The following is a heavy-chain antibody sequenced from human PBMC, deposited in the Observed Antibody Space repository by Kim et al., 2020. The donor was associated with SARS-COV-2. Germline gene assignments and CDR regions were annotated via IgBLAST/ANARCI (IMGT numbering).Heavy chain of an antibody. CDR2: ISGSGGST. J-gene: IGHJ4*02. CDR1: GFTFSSYA. D-gene: IGHD6-19*01. V-gene: IGHV3-23*01. Sequence: GGSLRLSCAASGFTFSSYAMSWVRQAPGKGLEWVSAISGSGGSTYYADSVKGRFTISRDNSKNTLYLQMNSLRAEDTAVYYCAKRSHSSGWYGGGLRGTSFDYWGQGTLVTVSS. CDR3: AKRSHSSGWYGGGLRGTSFDY.